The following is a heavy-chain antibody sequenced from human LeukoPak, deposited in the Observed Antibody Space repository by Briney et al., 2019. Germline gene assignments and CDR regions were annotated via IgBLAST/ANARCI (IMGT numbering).Heavy chain of an antibody. D-gene: IGHD1-7*01. CDR1: GFDFNYYA. Sequence: GGSLRLSCAASGFDFNYYAMSWVRQAPGKGLEWVSVISDSGDSTYYADSVKGRFTISRDNSKNTLYLQMNSLRAEDTAVYYCAKDRITGTTFYYFDYWGQGTLVTVSS. J-gene: IGHJ4*02. CDR3: AKDRITGTTFYYFDY. V-gene: IGHV3-23*01. CDR2: ISDSGDST.